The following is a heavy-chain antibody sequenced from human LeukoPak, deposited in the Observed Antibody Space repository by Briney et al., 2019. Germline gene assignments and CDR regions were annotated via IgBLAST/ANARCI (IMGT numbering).Heavy chain of an antibody. CDR1: GFTFSSYE. D-gene: IGHD3-10*01. V-gene: IGHV3-48*03. CDR2: ISSSGSTI. J-gene: IGHJ4*02. CDR3: ARDVYYYGSGSSNFDY. Sequence: PGGSLRLSCAASGFTFSSYEMNWVREAPRKGLEWVSYISSSGSTIYYADSVKGRFTISRDNAKNSLYLQMNSLRAEDTAVYYCARDVYYYGSGSSNFDYWGQGTLVTVSS.